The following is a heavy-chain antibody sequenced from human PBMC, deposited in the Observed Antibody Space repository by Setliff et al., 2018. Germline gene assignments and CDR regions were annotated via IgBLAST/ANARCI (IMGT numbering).Heavy chain of an antibody. CDR3: ARDNNPGYRGYWGRFDY. CDR2: IYYSGST. J-gene: IGHJ4*02. D-gene: IGHD3-16*02. V-gene: IGHV4-31*03. CDR1: GGSISGAGYY. Sequence: PSETLSLTCSVSGGSISGAGYYCSWIRQPAGKGLEWIGHIYYSGSTYYNPSLKSRVTISVDTSKNQFSLKLSSVTAADTAVYYCARDNNPGYRGYWGRFDYWGQGTLVTVSS.